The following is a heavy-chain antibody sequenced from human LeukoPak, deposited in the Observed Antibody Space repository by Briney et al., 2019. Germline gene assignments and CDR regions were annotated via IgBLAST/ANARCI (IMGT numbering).Heavy chain of an antibody. Sequence: GGSLRLSCAASGFTFSSYAMHWVRQAPGKGLEWVAVISYDGSNKYYADSVKGRFTISRDNSKNTLYLQMNSQRAEDTAVYYCAREAYSSGWYGDYWGQGTLVTVSS. CDR1: GFTFSSYA. CDR3: AREAYSSGWYGDY. D-gene: IGHD6-19*01. V-gene: IGHV3-30-3*01. J-gene: IGHJ4*02. CDR2: ISYDGSNK.